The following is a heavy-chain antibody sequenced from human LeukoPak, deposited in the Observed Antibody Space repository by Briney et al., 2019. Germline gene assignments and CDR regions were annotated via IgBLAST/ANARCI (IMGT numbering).Heavy chain of an antibody. CDR1: GYTFTGYY. Sequence: ASVKVSCKASGYTFTGYYMHWVRQAPGQGLEWMGWINPNSGGTNYAQKFQGRVTVTRDTSIRTAYMELSRLRSDDTAVYYCARGRSYYGSGSSPFDPWGQGTLVTVSS. CDR2: INPNSGGT. V-gene: IGHV1-2*02. D-gene: IGHD3-10*01. CDR3: ARGRSYYGSGSSPFDP. J-gene: IGHJ5*02.